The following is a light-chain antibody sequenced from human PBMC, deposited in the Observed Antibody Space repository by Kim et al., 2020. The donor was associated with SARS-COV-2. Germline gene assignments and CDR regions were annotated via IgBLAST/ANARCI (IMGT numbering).Light chain of an antibody. CDR1: QSADSN. V-gene: IGKV3-15*01. CDR2: GAS. CDR3: QQYANWPYG. J-gene: IGKJ2*01. Sequence: SVSPGERTPLPCRASQSADSNLAWYQQKPSQAPRLLIYGASTRAAGIPARFSGSGSGTEFSLTISSLQSEDFAMYYCQQYANWPYGFGQGTKLEIK.